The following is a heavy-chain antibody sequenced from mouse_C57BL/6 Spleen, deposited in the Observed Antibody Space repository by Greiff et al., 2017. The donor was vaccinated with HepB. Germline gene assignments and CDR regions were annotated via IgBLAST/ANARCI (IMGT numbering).Heavy chain of an antibody. Sequence: DVKLVESGGGLVKPGGSLKLSCAASGFTFSSYAMSWVRQTPEKRLEWVATISDGGSYTYYPDNVKGRFTISRDNAKNNLYLQMSHLKSEDTAMYYCARDAYYSNYSWSFWGQGTLVTVSA. D-gene: IGHD2-5*01. J-gene: IGHJ3*01. CDR2: ISDGGSYT. CDR3: ARDAYYSNYSWSF. CDR1: GFTFSSYA. V-gene: IGHV5-4*01.